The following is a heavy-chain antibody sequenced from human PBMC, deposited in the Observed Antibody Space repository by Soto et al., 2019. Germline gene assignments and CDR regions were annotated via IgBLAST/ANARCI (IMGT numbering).Heavy chain of an antibody. CDR3: AKGQSTHSV. Sequence: EGQLLESGGGLVQPGGSLRLSCAASGFSFSSYAMSWVRQVPGKGLEWVSGISSSGGRTFYADTVKSRFTLSRDNSENNLYLQMNSLRGEATALYYCAKGQSTHSVWGQGTTVTVSS. CDR1: GFSFSSYA. V-gene: IGHV3-23*01. J-gene: IGHJ6*02. CDR2: ISSSGGRT. D-gene: IGHD4-4*01.